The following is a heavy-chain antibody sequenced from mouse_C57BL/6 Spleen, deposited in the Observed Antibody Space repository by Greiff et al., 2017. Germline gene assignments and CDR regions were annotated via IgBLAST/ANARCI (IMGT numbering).Heavy chain of an antibody. CDR2: IDPEDGET. CDR3: AHGSDDYYAMDY. Sequence: VQLQQSGAELVKPGASVKLSCTASGFNIKDYYMHWVKQRTEQGLEWIGRIDPEDGETKYAPQFQGKATITADTSSNTAYLQLSSLTSEDTAVYYCAHGSDDYYAMDYWGQGTSVTVSS. J-gene: IGHJ4*01. CDR1: GFNIKDYY. V-gene: IGHV14-2*01. D-gene: IGHD2-2*01.